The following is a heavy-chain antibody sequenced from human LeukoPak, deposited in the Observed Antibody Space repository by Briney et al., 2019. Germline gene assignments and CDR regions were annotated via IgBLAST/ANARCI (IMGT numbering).Heavy chain of an antibody. V-gene: IGHV3-23*01. CDR3: AKDRPNYYESNGHYYRRDGDS. CDR2: TSSGGDYT. Sequence: GGSLRLSCAASGFTFSIYAVSWVRQAPGKGLEWVSSTSSGGDYTYYAGSVKGRFTISRDNSKNTLYLQMNSLRAEDTATYYCAKDRPNYYESNGHYYRRDGDSWGQGTLVTVSS. CDR1: GFTFSIYA. J-gene: IGHJ5*01. D-gene: IGHD3-22*01.